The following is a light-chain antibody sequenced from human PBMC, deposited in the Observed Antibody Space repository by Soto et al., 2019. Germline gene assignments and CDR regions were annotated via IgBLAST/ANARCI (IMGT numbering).Light chain of an antibody. CDR3: QSYDSSLSVV. Sequence: QSALTQPPSVSGAPGQRVTISCTGSSSNIGAGYDVHWYQQLPGTAPQFLIYGNSKRPSGVPDRFSGSKSGTSASLAITVLQAEDEADYYCQSYDSSLSVVFGGGTKLTVL. J-gene: IGLJ2*01. CDR2: GNS. CDR1: SSNIGAGYD. V-gene: IGLV1-40*01.